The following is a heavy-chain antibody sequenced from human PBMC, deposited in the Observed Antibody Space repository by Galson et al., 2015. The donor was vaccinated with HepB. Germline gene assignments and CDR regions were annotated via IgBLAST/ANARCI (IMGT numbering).Heavy chain of an antibody. CDR2: FDPEDGET. Sequence: SVKVSCKVSGYTLTELSMHWVRQAPGKGLEWMGGFDPEDGETIYAQKFQGRVTMTEDTSTDTAYMELSSLRSEDTAVYYCATVSPNDVEDAFDIWGQGTMVTVSS. D-gene: IGHD1-1*01. CDR3: ATVSPNDVEDAFDI. CDR1: GYTLTELS. J-gene: IGHJ3*02. V-gene: IGHV1-24*01.